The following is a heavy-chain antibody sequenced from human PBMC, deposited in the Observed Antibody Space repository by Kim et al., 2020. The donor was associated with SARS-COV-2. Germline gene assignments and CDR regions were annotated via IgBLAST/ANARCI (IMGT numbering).Heavy chain of an antibody. CDR1: EFSFSSHW. J-gene: IGHJ4*02. CDR3: ARYLYNYKSNGPIDY. Sequence: GGSLRLSCAASEFSFSSHWMPWVRQAPGQGLEWIANINQDGSETIYADSVKGRFTISRDNARNTLYLQMNSLRGEDTAVYYCARYLYNYKSNGPIDYWGQGTQVTVSS. CDR2: INQDGSET. V-gene: IGHV3-7*01. D-gene: IGHD3-10*01.